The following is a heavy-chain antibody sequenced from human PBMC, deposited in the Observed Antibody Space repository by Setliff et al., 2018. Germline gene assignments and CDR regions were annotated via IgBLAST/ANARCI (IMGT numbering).Heavy chain of an antibody. Sequence: SETLSLTCTVSGGSISSHYWSWIRQPPGKGLEWIGYIYYSGSTNYNPSLRSRVSISLDTSKSQFFLKLNSVTAADTAVYYCARLRCSSNSCPFDYWVQGTLVTVSS. J-gene: IGHJ4*02. CDR1: GGSISSHY. D-gene: IGHD2-2*01. CDR3: ARLRCSSNSCPFDY. CDR2: IYYSGST. V-gene: IGHV4-59*08.